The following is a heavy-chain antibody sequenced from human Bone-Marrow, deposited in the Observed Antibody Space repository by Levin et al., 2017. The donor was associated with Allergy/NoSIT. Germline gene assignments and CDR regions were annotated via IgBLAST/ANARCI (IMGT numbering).Heavy chain of an antibody. CDR3: ERGAGIYNCNYRLDY. CDR1: GFTFSSYG. Sequence: GGSLRLSCAASGFTFSSYGMHWVRQAPGKGLEWVAVIWYDGSNKYYADSVKGRFTISRDNSKNTLYLQMNSLRDEDTAVYYCERGAGIYNCNYRLDYWGQGTLVTVSS. D-gene: IGHD1-7*01. V-gene: IGHV3-33*01. J-gene: IGHJ4*02. CDR2: IWYDGSNK.